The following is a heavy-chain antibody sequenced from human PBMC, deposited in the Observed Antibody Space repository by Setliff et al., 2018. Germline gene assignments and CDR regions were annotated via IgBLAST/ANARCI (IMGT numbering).Heavy chain of an antibody. CDR1: GGSISNYY. J-gene: IGHJ3*02. CDR2: IYTSGST. D-gene: IGHD1-26*01. V-gene: IGHV4-4*07. Sequence: SETLSLTCTVSGGSISNYYWSWIRQPAGKGLEWIGRIYTSGSTNYNPSLKSRVTMSVDTSKNQFSLKLSSVTTADTAMYYCARKGISALSGAFDMWGQGTMVTV. CDR3: ARKGISALSGAFDM.